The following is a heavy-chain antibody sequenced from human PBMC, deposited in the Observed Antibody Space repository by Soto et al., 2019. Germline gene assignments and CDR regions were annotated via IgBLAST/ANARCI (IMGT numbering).Heavy chain of an antibody. CDR1: GFTFSSYS. D-gene: IGHD3-22*01. Sequence: EVQLVESGGGLVKPGGSLRLSCADSGFTFSSYSMNWFRQAPGKGLEWVSAISSSSSYIYYADSVEGRFTISRDNAKNSLYLQMNGLRAEDTAVYYCARLTYYYSSGYYCYWGQGTLVTVSS. J-gene: IGHJ4*02. V-gene: IGHV3-21*01. CDR2: ISSSSSYI. CDR3: ARLTYYYSSGYYCY.